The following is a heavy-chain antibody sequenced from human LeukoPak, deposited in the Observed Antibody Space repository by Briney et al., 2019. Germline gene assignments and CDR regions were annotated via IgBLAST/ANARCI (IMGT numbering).Heavy chain of an antibody. V-gene: IGHV1-18*01. Sequence: ASVKVSCKASGGTFSSYAISWVRQAPGQGLEWMGWISAYNGNTNYAQKLQGRVTMTTDTSTSTAYMELRSLRPDDTAVYYCARCDQYHYYYYMDVWGKGTTVTVSS. CDR3: ARCDQYHYYYYMDV. D-gene: IGHD2-2*01. CDR2: ISAYNGNT. J-gene: IGHJ6*03. CDR1: GGTFSSYA.